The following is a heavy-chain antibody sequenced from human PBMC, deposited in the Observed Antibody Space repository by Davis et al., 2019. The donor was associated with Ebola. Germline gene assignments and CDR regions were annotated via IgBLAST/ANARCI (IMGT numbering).Heavy chain of an antibody. CDR1: GGTFSNYA. CDR2: IIPIYGTA. V-gene: IGHV1-69*13. CDR3: ARGGGSSTTFHNWYAP. Sequence: SVKVSCKASGGTFSNYAISWVRQAPGQGLEWMGGIIPIYGTANFAQRFQGRVSITADESTSTAYMELSSLGSEDTAVYYCARGGGSSTTFHNWYAPWGQGTLVTVSA. D-gene: IGHD2-2*01. J-gene: IGHJ5*02.